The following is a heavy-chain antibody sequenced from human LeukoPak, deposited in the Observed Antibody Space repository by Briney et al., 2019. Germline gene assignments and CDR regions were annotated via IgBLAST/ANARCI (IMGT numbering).Heavy chain of an antibody. Sequence: GGSLRLSCEASGFTFSRHAMSWVRQAPGKGLEWVSSLSGTGGSTYYADSVKGRLTVSRDNSKNTLYLQMNSLRAEDTAVYYCARGGDAFDIWGQGTMVTVSS. CDR2: LSGTGGST. CDR1: GFTFSRHA. J-gene: IGHJ3*02. CDR3: ARGGDAFDI. V-gene: IGHV3-23*01.